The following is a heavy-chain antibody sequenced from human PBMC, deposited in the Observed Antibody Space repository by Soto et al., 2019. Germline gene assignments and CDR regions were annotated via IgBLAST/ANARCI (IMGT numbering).Heavy chain of an antibody. J-gene: IGHJ5*02. CDR2: IYYSGST. CDR3: ARDRRLAHTSWFDP. V-gene: IGHV4-30-4*01. Sequence: QVQLQESGPGLVKPSQTLSLTCTVSGGSISSGDYYWSWIRQPPGKGLEWIGYIYYSGSTYCNPSLTSRVTISVDTSKNQFSLKLSSVTAADTAVYYCARDRRLAHTSWFDPWGQGTLVTVSS. CDR1: GGSISSGDYY.